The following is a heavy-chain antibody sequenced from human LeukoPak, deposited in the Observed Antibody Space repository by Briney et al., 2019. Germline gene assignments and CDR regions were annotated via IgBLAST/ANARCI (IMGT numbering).Heavy chain of an antibody. Sequence: SETLSLTCTVSGYSISSGYYWGWIRQPPGKGLEWIGSIYHSGSTYYNPSLKSRVTISVDTSKNQVSLRLSSVTAADTAVYHCARAYNWNYYFDPWGQGTLVTVS. D-gene: IGHD1-7*01. CDR2: IYHSGST. CDR3: ARAYNWNYYFDP. V-gene: IGHV4-38-2*02. J-gene: IGHJ5*02. CDR1: GYSISSGYY.